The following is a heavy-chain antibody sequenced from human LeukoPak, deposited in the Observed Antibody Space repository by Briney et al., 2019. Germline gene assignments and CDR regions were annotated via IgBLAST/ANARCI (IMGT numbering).Heavy chain of an antibody. CDR1: GGSISSGGYY. Sequence: PSQTLSLTCTVSGGSISSGGYYWSWIRQHPGKGLEWIGYIYYSGSTYYNPSLKSRVTISVDTSKNQFSLKLSSVTAADTAVYYCARWIWSGYYDYYYYGMDVWGQGTTVTVSS. CDR3: ARWIWSGYYDYYYYGMDV. CDR2: IYYSGST. J-gene: IGHJ6*02. V-gene: IGHV4-31*03. D-gene: IGHD3-3*01.